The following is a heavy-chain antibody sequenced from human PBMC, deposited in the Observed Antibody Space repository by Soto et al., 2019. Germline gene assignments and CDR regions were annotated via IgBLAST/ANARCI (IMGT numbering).Heavy chain of an antibody. Sequence: PSETLSLTCTVSRASIYTYSWTWIRQPAGKGLQWIGHIYSSGSANYSPSLKSRVSMSVDSSKNQISLKLTSVTAADTAVYYCATIVGANDYWGQGNLVTVSS. D-gene: IGHD1-26*01. CDR1: RASIYTYS. V-gene: IGHV4-4*07. CDR2: IYSSGSA. CDR3: ATIVGANDY. J-gene: IGHJ4*02.